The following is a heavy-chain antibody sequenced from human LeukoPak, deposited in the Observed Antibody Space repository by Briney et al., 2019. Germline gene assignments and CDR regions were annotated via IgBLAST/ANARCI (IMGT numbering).Heavy chain of an antibody. CDR3: ARIRLRFGEFRRVPCYFDY. J-gene: IGHJ4*02. CDR2: IYTSGST. V-gene: IGHV4-4*07. CDR1: GGSISSYY. D-gene: IGHD3-10*01. Sequence: SETLSLTCTVSGGSISSYYWSWIRQPAGKGLEWIGRIYTSGSTNYNPSLKSRVTMSVDTSKNQFSLKLSSVTAADTAVYYCARIRLRFGEFRRVPCYFDYWGQGTLVTVSS.